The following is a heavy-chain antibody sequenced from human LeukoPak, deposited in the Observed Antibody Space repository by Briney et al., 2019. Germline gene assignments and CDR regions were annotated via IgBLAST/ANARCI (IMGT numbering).Heavy chain of an antibody. CDR1: GFSLSTSGVG. CDR3: APLRRHDTLISARTYWFDP. CDR2: IYWNDDK. J-gene: IGHJ5*02. D-gene: IGHD1-1*01. V-gene: IGHV2-5*01. Sequence: SGPTLVKPTQTLTLTCTFSGFSLSTSGVGVGWIRQPPGKALEWLALIYWNDDKRYNPSLKSRLTITKDTSKNQVVLTMTNMDPVDTATYFCAPLRRHDTLISARTYWFDPWGQGTLVTVSS.